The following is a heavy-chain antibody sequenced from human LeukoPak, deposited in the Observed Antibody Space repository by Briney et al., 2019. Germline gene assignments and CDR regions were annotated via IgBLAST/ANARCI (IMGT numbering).Heavy chain of an antibody. CDR3: AKDQPDILTGYSITPGYFDY. V-gene: IGHV3-30*18. Sequence: PGRSLRLSCAASGFTFSSYGMHRVRQAPGKGLEWVAVISYDGSNKYYADSVKGRFTISRDNSKNTLYLQMNSLRAEDTAVYYCAKDQPDILTGYSITPGYFDYWGQGTLVTVSS. D-gene: IGHD3-9*01. J-gene: IGHJ4*02. CDR2: ISYDGSNK. CDR1: GFTFSSYG.